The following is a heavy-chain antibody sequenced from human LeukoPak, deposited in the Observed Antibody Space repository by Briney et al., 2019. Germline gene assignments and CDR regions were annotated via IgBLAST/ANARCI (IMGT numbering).Heavy chain of an antibody. V-gene: IGHV1-2*02. CDR2: INPNSGGT. D-gene: IGHD2-2*01. Sequence: ASVEVSCKASGYTFTGHYMHWVRQAPGQGLEWMGWINPNSGGTNYAQKFQGRVTMTRDTSISTAYMELSRLRSDDTAVYYCATSRGYCSSTSCRDDYYFDYWGQGTLVTVSS. CDR3: ATSRGYCSSTSCRDDYYFDY. J-gene: IGHJ4*02. CDR1: GYTFTGHY.